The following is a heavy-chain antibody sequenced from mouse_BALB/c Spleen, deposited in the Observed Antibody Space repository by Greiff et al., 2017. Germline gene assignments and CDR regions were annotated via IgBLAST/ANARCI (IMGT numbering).Heavy chain of an antibody. D-gene: IGHD1-1*01. CDR3: ARGPYSGSSDAYAMET. CDR1: GFSLTGYG. CDR2: IWGDGST. V-gene: IGHV2-6-7*01. J-gene: IGHJ4*01. Sequence: VHLVESGPGLVAPSQSLSITCTVSGFSLTGYGVNWVRQPPGKGLEWLGMIWGDGSTDYNSALKSRLSISKDNSKSQVFLKMNSLQTDDTARYYCARGPYSGSSDAYAMETRGQGNSDTVSS.